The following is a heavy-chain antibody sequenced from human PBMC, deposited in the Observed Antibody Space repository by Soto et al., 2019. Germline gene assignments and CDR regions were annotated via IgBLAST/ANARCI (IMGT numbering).Heavy chain of an antibody. V-gene: IGHV3-30*18. J-gene: IGHJ4*02. Sequence: QVQLVESGGGVVQPGRSLRLPCAASGFTFSRFGMHWVRQAPGKGLEWLAVISNDGTRKYYADSVKGRFTISRDNSKNTLYLQLNSLRAEDSAMYDCAKVENSAYDSGSFDYWGRGTLVTVSS. CDR1: GFTFSRFG. CDR3: AKVENSAYDSGSFDY. CDR2: ISNDGTRK. D-gene: IGHD3-10*01.